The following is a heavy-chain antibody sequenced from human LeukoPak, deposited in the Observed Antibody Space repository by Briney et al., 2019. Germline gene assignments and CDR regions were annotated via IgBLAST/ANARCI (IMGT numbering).Heavy chain of an antibody. J-gene: IGHJ4*02. CDR3: ARLIFPTGYSSGWYYFDY. Sequence: GGSLRLSCAASGFSFTDFSMHWVRQAPGRGLEWVSAISGSGGSTYYADSVKGRFTISRDNSKNTLYLQMNSLRAEDTAVYYCARLIFPTGYSSGWYYFDYWGQGTLVTVSS. CDR2: ISGSGGST. CDR1: GFSFTDFS. V-gene: IGHV3-23*01. D-gene: IGHD6-19*01.